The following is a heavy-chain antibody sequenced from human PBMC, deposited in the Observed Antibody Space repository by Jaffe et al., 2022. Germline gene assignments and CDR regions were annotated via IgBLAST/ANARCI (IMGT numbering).Heavy chain of an antibody. Sequence: QVQLVQSGAEVKKPGASVKVSCKASGYTFTSYAMHWVRQAPGQRLEWMGWINAGNGNTKYSQKFQGRVTITRDTSASTAYMELSSLRSEDTAVYYCARALSDRGYYYYMDVWGKGTTVTVSS. CDR3: ARALSDRGYYYYMDV. J-gene: IGHJ6*03. V-gene: IGHV1-3*01. D-gene: IGHD3-10*01. CDR1: GYTFTSYA. CDR2: INAGNGNT.